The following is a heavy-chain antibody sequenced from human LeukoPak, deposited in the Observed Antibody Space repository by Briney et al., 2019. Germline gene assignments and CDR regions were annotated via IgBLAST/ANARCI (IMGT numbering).Heavy chain of an antibody. J-gene: IGHJ2*01. D-gene: IGHD1-26*01. V-gene: IGHV3-49*03. CDR2: IRSKAYGGTT. CDR1: GFTFGDYA. Sequence: GGSLRLSCTASGFTFGDYAMSWSRQAPGKGLEWVGFIRSKAYGGTTEYAASVKGRFTISRDDSKSIAYLQMNSLKTEDTAVYYCTTQRRRGATTSSWYFDLWGRGTLVTVSS. CDR3: TTQRRRGATTSSWYFDL.